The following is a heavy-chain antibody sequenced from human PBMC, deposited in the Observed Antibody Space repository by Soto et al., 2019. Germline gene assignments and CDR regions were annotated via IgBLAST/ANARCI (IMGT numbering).Heavy chain of an antibody. V-gene: IGHV1-69*06. CDR1: GGTFSSYA. J-gene: IGHJ4*02. Sequence: QVQLVQSGAEVKKPGSSVKVSCKASGGTFSSYAISWVRQAPGQGLEWMGGIIPIFGTANYAQKFQGRVTITADKSTSTAYMELSSLRSEDTAVYYCASTYYYDSSGYYKAFDYWGQGTLVTVSS. CDR3: ASTYYYDSSGYYKAFDY. CDR2: IIPIFGTA. D-gene: IGHD3-22*01.